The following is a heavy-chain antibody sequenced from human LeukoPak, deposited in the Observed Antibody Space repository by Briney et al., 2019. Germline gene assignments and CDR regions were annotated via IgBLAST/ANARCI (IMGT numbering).Heavy chain of an antibody. J-gene: IGHJ4*02. V-gene: IGHV2-5*02. CDR2: IYWDDDK. Sequence: SGPTLVNPTQTLTLTCTFSGFPLSTSGVGVGWIRQPPGKALEWLALIYWDDDKRYSPSLKSRLTITKDTSKNQVVLTMTNMDPVDTATYYCAHRPPYGSESTFDYWGQGTLVTVSS. CDR1: GFPLSTSGVG. CDR3: AHRPPYGSESTFDY. D-gene: IGHD3-10*01.